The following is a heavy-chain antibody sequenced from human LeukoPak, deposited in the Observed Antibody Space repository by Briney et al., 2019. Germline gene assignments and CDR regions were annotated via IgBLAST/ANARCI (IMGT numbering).Heavy chain of an antibody. CDR1: GXTFSNFA. D-gene: IGHD1-14*01. J-gene: IGHJ4*02. CDR2: IVGSGVST. CDR3: ARDLRQTTHTRPRSFDY. V-gene: IGHV3-23*01. Sequence: GGSLRLSFVASGXTFSNFAMTWVRQAPGKGLEWVSSIVGSGVSTFYADSVKGRFTISRDNAKNSLYLQMNSLKAEDTAVYYCARDLRQTTHTRPRSFDYWGQGALVTVSS.